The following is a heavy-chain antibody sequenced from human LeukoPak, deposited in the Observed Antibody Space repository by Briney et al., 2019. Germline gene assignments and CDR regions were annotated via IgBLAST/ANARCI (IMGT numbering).Heavy chain of an antibody. J-gene: IGHJ6*02. V-gene: IGHV4-34*01. D-gene: IGHD6-19*01. CDR3: AREELSSGWYSRYYYYGMDV. CDR2: INHSGST. CDR1: GGSFSGYY. Sequence: AETLSLTCAVYGGSFSGYYWSWIRQPPGKGLEWIGEINHSGSTNYNTSLKSRVTISVDTSKNQFSLKLSSVTAADTAVYYCAREELSSGWYSRYYYYGMDVWGQGTTVTVSS.